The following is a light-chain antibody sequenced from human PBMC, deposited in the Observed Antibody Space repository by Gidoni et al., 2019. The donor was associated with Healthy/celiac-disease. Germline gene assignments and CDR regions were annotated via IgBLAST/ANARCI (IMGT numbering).Light chain of an antibody. CDR2: QDS. J-gene: IGLJ2*01. CDR3: QAWDSSTVV. V-gene: IGLV3-1*01. CDR1: KLGDKY. Sequence: SYELPQPPSVSVSPGQTASISCSGAKLGDKYACWYQQQPGQSPVLVIYQDSKRPSGIPERFSGSNSGNTATLTISGTQAMDEADYYCQAWDSSTVVFGGGTKLTVL.